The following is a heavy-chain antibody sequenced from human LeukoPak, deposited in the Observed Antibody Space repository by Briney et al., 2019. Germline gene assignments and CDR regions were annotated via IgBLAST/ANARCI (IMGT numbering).Heavy chain of an antibody. V-gene: IGHV3-23*01. D-gene: IGHD2-2*01. J-gene: IGHJ6*02. CDR3: AKDLFDCSSANCRSRYYYGMDV. CDR2: ISGSGRNT. CDR1: GFTFNSYA. Sequence: GGSLRLSCAASGFTFNSYAMSWVRQAPGKGLEWVSVISGSGRNTYYGDSVKGRFTISRDNSKNTLDLQLNSLRAEDTAVYYCAKDLFDCSSANCRSRYYYGMDVWGQGTTVTVSS.